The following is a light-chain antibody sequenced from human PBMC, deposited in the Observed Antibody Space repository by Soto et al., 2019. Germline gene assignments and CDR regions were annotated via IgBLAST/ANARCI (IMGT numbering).Light chain of an antibody. V-gene: IGKV3-20*01. J-gene: IGKJ1*01. CDR1: QSVSSGY. CDR3: QQSYSTPPVT. CDR2: GAS. Sequence: EIVWTQSPGTLSVWPGERATLSCRASQSVSSGYLAWYQQKPGQAPRIPLFGASSRATGIPDRFSGSGSWTDFTLTISNLQTEYYANYYCQQSYSTPPVTFGQGTKVDI.